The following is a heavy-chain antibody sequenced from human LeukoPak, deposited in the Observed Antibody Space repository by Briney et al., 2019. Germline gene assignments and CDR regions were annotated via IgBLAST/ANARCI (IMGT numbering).Heavy chain of an antibody. CDR2: IYTSGST. CDR1: GGSISSYY. CDR3: ARDSVPETYDSSGYYHAFDI. Sequence: SETLSLTCIVSGGSISSYYWSWIRQPAGKGLEWIGRIYTSGSTNYNPSLKSRVTMSVDTSKNQFSLKLSSVTAADTAVYYCARDSVPETYDSSGYYHAFDIWGQGTMVTVSS. D-gene: IGHD3-22*01. V-gene: IGHV4-4*07. J-gene: IGHJ3*02.